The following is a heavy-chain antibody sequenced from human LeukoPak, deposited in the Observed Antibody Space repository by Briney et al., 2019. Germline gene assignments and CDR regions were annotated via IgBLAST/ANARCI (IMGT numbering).Heavy chain of an antibody. Sequence: GGSLRLSCAASGLIFSKYWMTWVRQAPGKGLEWVASIKPDGSEKYYLDSVKGRFTISRDNARDSLYLQMNSLRDEDTAVYYCARGTPDSSSWTAFDFWGQGTLVTVSS. CDR3: ARGTPDSSSWTAFDF. J-gene: IGHJ4*02. V-gene: IGHV3-7*01. CDR1: GLIFSKYW. D-gene: IGHD6-13*01. CDR2: IKPDGSEK.